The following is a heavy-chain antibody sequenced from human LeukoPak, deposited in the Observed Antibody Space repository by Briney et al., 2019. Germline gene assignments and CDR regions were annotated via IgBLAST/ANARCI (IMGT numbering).Heavy chain of an antibody. J-gene: IGHJ4*02. D-gene: IGHD3-22*01. Sequence: ASVKVSCKVSGYTLTELSMHWVRQAPGKGLEWMGGFDPEDGETIYAQKFQGRVTMTEDTSTDTAYMELSSLRPEDTAVYYCATADSSGYYYRGSFFDYWGQGTLVTVSS. CDR1: GYTLTELS. CDR2: FDPEDGET. V-gene: IGHV1-24*01. CDR3: ATADSSGYYYRGSFFDY.